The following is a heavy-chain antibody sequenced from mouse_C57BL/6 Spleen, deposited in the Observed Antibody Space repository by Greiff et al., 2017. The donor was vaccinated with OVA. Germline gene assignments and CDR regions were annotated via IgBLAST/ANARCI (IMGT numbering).Heavy chain of an antibody. CDR2: IRSKSNNYAT. CDR1: GFSFNTYA. V-gene: IGHV10-1*01. Sequence: EVKLMESGGGLVQPKGSLKLSCAASGFSFNTYAMNWVRQAPGTGLEWVARIRSKSNNYATYYADSVKDRFTISRDDSESMLYLQMNNLKTEDTAMYYCVPTVDPWFAYWGQGTLVTVSA. D-gene: IGHD1-1*01. CDR3: VPTVDPWFAY. J-gene: IGHJ3*01.